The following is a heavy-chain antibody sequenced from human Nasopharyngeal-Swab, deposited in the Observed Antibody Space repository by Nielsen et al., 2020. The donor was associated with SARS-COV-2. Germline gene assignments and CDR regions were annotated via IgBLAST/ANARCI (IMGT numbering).Heavy chain of an antibody. D-gene: IGHD6-6*01. CDR3: ARDKKYSSSSFFYYYYMDV. CDR1: GFTFSIYS. Sequence: GGSLRLSCAASGFTFSIYSMNWVRQAPGKGLEWVSSISSSSSYIYYADSVKGRFTIPRDNARNSLYLQMNSLRAEDTAVYYCARDKKYSSSSFFYYYYMDVWGKGTTVTVSS. J-gene: IGHJ6*03. CDR2: ISSSSSYI. V-gene: IGHV3-21*01.